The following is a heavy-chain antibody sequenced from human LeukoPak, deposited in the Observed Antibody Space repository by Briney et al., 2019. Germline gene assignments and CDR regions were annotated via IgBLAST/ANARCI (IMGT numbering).Heavy chain of an antibody. D-gene: IGHD4-23*01. V-gene: IGHV3-74*01. CDR2: IASDGSST. J-gene: IGHJ4*02. Sequence: PGGSLRLSCAASGFTFNYAWMSWVRQAPGKGLVWVSRIASDGSSTTYADSVKGRFSISRDNAKNTLYLQMNSLRVEDTAVYYCARGRPHGNDYWGQGTLVTVSS. CDR1: GFTFNYAW. CDR3: ARGRPHGNDY.